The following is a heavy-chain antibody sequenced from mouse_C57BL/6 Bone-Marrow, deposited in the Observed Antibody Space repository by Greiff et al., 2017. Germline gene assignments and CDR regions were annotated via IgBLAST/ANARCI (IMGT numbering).Heavy chain of an antibody. J-gene: IGHJ1*03. CDR3: ARYPYWYFDV. Sequence: QVQLKESGAELMKPGASVKLSCKATGYTFTGYWIEWVKQRPGHGLEWIGEILPGSGSTTYNEKFKGKATFTADTSSNTAYMQLSSLTTEDSAIYYCARYPYWYFDVWGTGTTVTVSS. V-gene: IGHV1-9*01. CDR2: ILPGSGST. CDR1: GYTFTGYW.